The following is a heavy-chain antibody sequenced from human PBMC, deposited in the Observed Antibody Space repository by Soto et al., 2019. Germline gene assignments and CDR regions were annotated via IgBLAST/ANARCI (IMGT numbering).Heavy chain of an antibody. J-gene: IGHJ4*02. D-gene: IGHD2-21*02. V-gene: IGHV1-46*01. Sequence: ASVKVSCKASGNTFTNYYIHWVRQAPGQGLEWMGTTNPSGGHTTYAQKFLGRVTMTRDTSTSTLYMELTSLRSEDTAVYYCARGGHVVVVTAAFDYWGQGTLVTVSS. CDR2: TNPSGGHT. CDR3: ARGGHVVVVTAAFDY. CDR1: GNTFTNYY.